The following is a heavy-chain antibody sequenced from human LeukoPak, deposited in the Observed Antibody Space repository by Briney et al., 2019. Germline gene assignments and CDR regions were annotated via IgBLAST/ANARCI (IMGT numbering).Heavy chain of an antibody. D-gene: IGHD2-15*01. Sequence: GESLRLSCAASGFTLSSYWMHWVRQTQGMGLVWVSRINSDGGATTYADSVKGRFTISRDNAKNTLYLQMNSLRADDTAVYYCARGLHCSGGSCYDTTFDYWGQGTLVTVSS. V-gene: IGHV3-74*01. CDR2: INSDGGAT. J-gene: IGHJ4*02. CDR1: GFTLSSYW. CDR3: ARGLHCSGGSCYDTTFDY.